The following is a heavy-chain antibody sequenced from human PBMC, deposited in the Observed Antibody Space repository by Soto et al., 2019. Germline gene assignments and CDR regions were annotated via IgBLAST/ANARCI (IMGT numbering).Heavy chain of an antibody. D-gene: IGHD3-22*01. J-gene: IGHJ6*02. Sequence: ASVKVSCKASGYTFTSYYMHWVRQAPGQGLEWMGIINPSGGSTSYAQKFQGRVTMTRDTSTSTVYMELCSLRSEDTAVYYCASSPLPTYYYDSSGYSANYYYYYGMDVWGQGTTVTVSS. CDR2: INPSGGST. CDR1: GYTFTSYY. CDR3: ASSPLPTYYYDSSGYSANYYYYYGMDV. V-gene: IGHV1-46*01.